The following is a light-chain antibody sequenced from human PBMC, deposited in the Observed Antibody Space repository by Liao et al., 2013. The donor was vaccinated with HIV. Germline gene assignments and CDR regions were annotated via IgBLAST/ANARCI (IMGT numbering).Light chain of an antibody. J-gene: IGLJ3*02. V-gene: IGLV3-21*01. CDR1: NIGDKS. CDR2: QDR. Sequence: SYVLIQPPSVSVAPGKTARITCGGSNIGDKSVHWYQQRPGQSPVLVIYQDRKRPSGMPERFSGSNSGNTATLTISGTQALDEADYYCQTWDSSTPVFGGGTKLTVL. CDR3: QTWDSSTPV.